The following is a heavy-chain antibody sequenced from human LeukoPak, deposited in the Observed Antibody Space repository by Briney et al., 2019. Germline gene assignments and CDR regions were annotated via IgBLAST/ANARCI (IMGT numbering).Heavy chain of an antibody. CDR3: ARDPWYRYYYMDV. D-gene: IGHD2-15*01. J-gene: IGHJ6*03. CDR2: ISGSGGGT. Sequence: PGGSLRLSCAASGFTFSSYAMSWVRQAPGGGLEWVSAISGSGGGTYYADSVKGRFTISRDNAKNSLYLQMNSLRAEDTAVYYCARDPWYRYYYMDVWGKGTTVTVSS. CDR1: GFTFSSYA. V-gene: IGHV3-23*01.